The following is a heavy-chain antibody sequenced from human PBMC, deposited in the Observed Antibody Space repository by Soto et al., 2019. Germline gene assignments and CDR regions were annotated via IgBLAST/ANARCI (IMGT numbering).Heavy chain of an antibody. CDR1: GGSISPYY. CDR3: ARVPPSNSSPRRGSWFDP. CDR2: IYYTGDT. V-gene: IGHV4-59*01. D-gene: IGHD6-6*01. Sequence: QVQLEESGPGLVKPSETLSLTCNVSGGSISPYYWSWLRQSPGKGLEWIGYIYYTGDTNYNPSLQRRVTTSLDTSKTQFSLMLSSVTAADTALSFCARVPPSNSSPRRGSWFDPWGQGALVTVSS. J-gene: IGHJ5*02.